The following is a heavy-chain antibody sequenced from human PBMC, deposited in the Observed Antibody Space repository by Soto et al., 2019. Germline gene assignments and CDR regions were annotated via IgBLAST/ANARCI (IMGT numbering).Heavy chain of an antibody. J-gene: IGHJ4*02. D-gene: IGHD6-19*01. Sequence: ELQLVDSGGALVQPGESLRLSGPALGFTFSAYFLTWFGQPPGKGLEWVATIKQDGNERYYVDSVKGRFTISRDNAKNSLYLQMNALRAEDTAVYYCAIGHWLGCWGQGTLVTVSS. CDR2: IKQDGNER. CDR1: GFTFSAYF. CDR3: AIGHWLGC. V-gene: IGHV3-7*01.